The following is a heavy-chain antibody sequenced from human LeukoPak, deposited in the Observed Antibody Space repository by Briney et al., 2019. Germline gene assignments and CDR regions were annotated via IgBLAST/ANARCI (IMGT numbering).Heavy chain of an antibody. CDR2: ISGSGGRT. CDR1: GITLSNYG. V-gene: IGHV3-23*01. J-gene: IGHJ4*02. Sequence: GGSLRLSCAVSGITLSNYGMSWVRQAPGKGLEWVAGISGSGGRTDYADSVKGRFTISRDNSKNTLFLQMESLRAEDTAVYFCAKRSVVIRVFLVGFHKEAYYFDSWGQGALVTVSS. CDR3: AKRSVVIRVFLVGFHKEAYYFDS. D-gene: IGHD2-21*01.